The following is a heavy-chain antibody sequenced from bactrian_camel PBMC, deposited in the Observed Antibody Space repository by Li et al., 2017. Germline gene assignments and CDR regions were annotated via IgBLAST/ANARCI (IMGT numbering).Heavy chain of an antibody. CDR1: GYTVSSYW. CDR3: ATTGKTRQYGLVVLAPDQYNN. J-gene: IGHJ4*01. CDR2: IDSDGST. D-gene: IGHD2*01. Sequence: QVQLVESGGGSVQAGDSLRLACIVSGYTVSSYWMGWFRQAPGKEREGVAAIDSDGSTSYADAVKGRFTISQDRAKNTVHLQMNSLKPEDTAMYYCATTGKTRQYGLVVLAPDQYNNWGQGTQVTVS. V-gene: IGHV3S26*01.